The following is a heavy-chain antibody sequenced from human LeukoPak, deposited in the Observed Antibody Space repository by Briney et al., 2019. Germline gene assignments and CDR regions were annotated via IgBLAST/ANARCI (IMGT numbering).Heavy chain of an antibody. V-gene: IGHV3-30*03. CDR3: ATTRYGDYRRFDY. CDR1: GFTFSSYG. Sequence: GSLRLSCAASGFTFSSYGMHWVRQAPGKGLEWVAVISSDGGNKYYADSVRGRFTISRDNSKNTLYLQMNSLRAEDTAVYYCATTRYGDYRRFDYWGQGTLVTVSS. D-gene: IGHD4-17*01. CDR2: ISSDGGNK. J-gene: IGHJ4*02.